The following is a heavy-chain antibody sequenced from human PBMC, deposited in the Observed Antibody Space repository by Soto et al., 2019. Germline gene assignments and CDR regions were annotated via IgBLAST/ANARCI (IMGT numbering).Heavy chain of an antibody. D-gene: IGHD6-13*01. CDR2: MNPNSGNT. Sequence: GQGLEWMGWMNPNSGNTGYAQKFQGRVTMTRNTSISTAYMELSSLRSEDTAVYYCASPIKAADDAFDFWGQGTMVIVSS. V-gene: IGHV1-8*01. CDR3: ASPIKAADDAFDF. J-gene: IGHJ3*01.